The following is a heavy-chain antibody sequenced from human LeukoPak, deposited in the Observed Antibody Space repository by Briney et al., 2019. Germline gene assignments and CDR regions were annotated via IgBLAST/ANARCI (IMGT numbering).Heavy chain of an antibody. CDR1: GGSISGSSNY. CDR3: ARHGAGKGSSWYPVYDY. CDR2: TWQSGTT. Sequence: SETLSLTCSVSGGSISGSSNYWAWIRQPPGKGLEWIGSTWQSGTTYYNPSLKSRVTIPVDTSKNQFSLRLSSVTATDTAVYFCARHGAGKGSSWYPVYDYWGQGILVTVSS. J-gene: IGHJ4*02. V-gene: IGHV4-39*01. D-gene: IGHD6-13*01.